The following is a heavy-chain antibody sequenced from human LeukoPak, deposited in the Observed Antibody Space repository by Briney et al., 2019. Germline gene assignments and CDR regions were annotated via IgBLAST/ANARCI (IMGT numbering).Heavy chain of an antibody. Sequence: SETLSLTCAVYGGSFSGYYWSWIRQPPGKGLEWIGEIHHSGSTNYNPSLKSRVTISVDKSKNQFSLKLSSVTAADTAVYYCVIRISGWTENWFDPWGQGTLVTVSS. J-gene: IGHJ5*02. CDR1: GGSFSGYY. CDR2: IHHSGST. D-gene: IGHD6-19*01. V-gene: IGHV4-34*01. CDR3: VIRISGWTENWFDP.